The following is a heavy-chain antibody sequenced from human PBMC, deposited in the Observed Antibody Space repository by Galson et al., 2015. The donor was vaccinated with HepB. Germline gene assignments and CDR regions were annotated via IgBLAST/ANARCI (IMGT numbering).Heavy chain of an antibody. J-gene: IGHJ3*02. CDR3: TRDSRRAIDHDAFDI. D-gene: IGHD1-26*01. Sequence: SLRLSCATSGFSFSKYSMNRVRQAPGKGLEWVSSISPTSWTIYQADSVKGRFTISRDTSKSSVYLQMSRLRPEDTGVYYCTRDSRRAIDHDAFDIWGRGTMVTVSS. CDR2: ISPTSWTI. V-gene: IGHV3-48*01. CDR1: GFSFSKYS.